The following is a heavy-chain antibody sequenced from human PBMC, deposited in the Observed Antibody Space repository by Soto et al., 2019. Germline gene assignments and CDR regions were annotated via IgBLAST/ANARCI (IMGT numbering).Heavy chain of an antibody. CDR1: GFTFSTYA. CDR2: ISGTGGST. D-gene: IGHD6-6*01. CDR3: AKNWDTTSSSSSH. J-gene: IGHJ4*02. Sequence: EVQLLESGGGLVQPGGSLRLSCAASGFTFSTYAMSWVRQAPGKGLEWVSDISGTGGSTYYAASVKGGFTISRDNSKNTLYLQMNILRAEDTAVYYCAKNWDTTSSSSSHWGQGTLVTVSS. V-gene: IGHV3-23*01.